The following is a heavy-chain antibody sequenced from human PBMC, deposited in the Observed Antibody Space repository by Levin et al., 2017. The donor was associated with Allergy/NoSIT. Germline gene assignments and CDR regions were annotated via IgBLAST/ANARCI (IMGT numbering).Heavy chain of an antibody. V-gene: IGHV1-69*02. J-gene: IGHJ4*02. Sequence: SVKVSCKASGGTFSSYTFSWVRQAPGHGLEWMGRIIPVRGMTNYAQKYQDRVTITADKSTSTVYMELSSLRSEDTAVYYCAGLVRDDYRASGGHGWGQGTLVTVSS. D-gene: IGHD4-11*01. CDR1: GGTFSSYT. CDR2: IIPVRGMT. CDR3: AGLVRDDYRASGGHG.